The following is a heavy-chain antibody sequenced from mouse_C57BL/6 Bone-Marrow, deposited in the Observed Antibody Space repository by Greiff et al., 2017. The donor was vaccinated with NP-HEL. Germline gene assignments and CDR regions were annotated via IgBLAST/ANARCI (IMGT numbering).Heavy chain of an antibody. CDR1: GFSLTSYG. D-gene: IGHD2-5*01. CDR3: ATSYYSNYLFFYYAMDY. Sequence: QVQLQQSGPGLVQPSQSLSITCTVSGFSLTSYGVHWVRQSPGKGLEWLGVIWSGGSTDYNEAFISRLSLSKDNSKSQVFFKMNSLQADDTAIYYCATSYYSNYLFFYYAMDYWGQGTSVTVSS. V-gene: IGHV2-2*01. J-gene: IGHJ4*01. CDR2: IWSGGST.